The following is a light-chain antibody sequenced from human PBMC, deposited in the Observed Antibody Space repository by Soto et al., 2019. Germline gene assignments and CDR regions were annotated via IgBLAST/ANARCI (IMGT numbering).Light chain of an antibody. CDR3: SSYTYSSTYL. Sequence: QSVLTQPASVSGSPGQSITISCTGTSSDVGGYISVSWYQHHPGKAPKLMIYNVYNRPSGVFHRFSGSKSGSTASLTISGLQAEDEADYYCSSYTYSSTYLFGTGTKVTVL. CDR1: SSDVGGYIS. V-gene: IGLV2-14*03. CDR2: NVY. J-gene: IGLJ1*01.